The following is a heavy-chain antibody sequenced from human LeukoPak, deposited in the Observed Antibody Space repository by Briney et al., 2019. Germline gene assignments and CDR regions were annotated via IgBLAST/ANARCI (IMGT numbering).Heavy chain of an antibody. J-gene: IGHJ3*01. Sequence: GGSLRLSCAASGFTFSAYSMNWVRQAPGEGLEWVSSIGAAGSHIYYADSMKGRFPISRDNAKSSLFLQMNSLRAEDTGIYYCVRVGSGATRADTLDLWGQGTMVTVSS. CDR3: VRVGSGATRADTLDL. D-gene: IGHD6-19*01. V-gene: IGHV3-21*01. CDR1: GFTFSAYS. CDR2: IGAAGSHI.